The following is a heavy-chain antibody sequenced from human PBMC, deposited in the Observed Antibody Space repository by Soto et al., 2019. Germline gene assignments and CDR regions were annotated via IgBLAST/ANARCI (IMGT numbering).Heavy chain of an antibody. CDR1: GFTFSGSA. J-gene: IGHJ4*02. CDR2: IRSKANSYAT. Sequence: EVQLVESGGGLVQPGGSLKLSCAASGFTFSGSAMHWVRQASGKGLEWVGRIRSKANSYATAYAASVKGRFTISRDDSKNTAYLQMNSLKTEDTAVYYCTNFLGRDSSGYSYAITMGWGQGTLVTVSS. V-gene: IGHV3-73*02. CDR3: TNFLGRDSSGYSYAITMG. D-gene: IGHD5-18*01.